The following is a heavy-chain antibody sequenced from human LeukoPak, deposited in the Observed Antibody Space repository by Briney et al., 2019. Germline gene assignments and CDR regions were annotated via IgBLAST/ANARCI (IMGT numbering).Heavy chain of an antibody. CDR1: GYTFTGYY. V-gene: IGHV1-2*02. D-gene: IGHD6-19*01. J-gene: IGHJ3*02. CDR3: ARDEGIAVAGRRGAFDI. Sequence: ASVKVSCKASGYTFTGYYMHWVRQAPGQGLEWMGWINPNSGGTNYAQKFQGRVTMTRDTSISTAYMELGRLRSDDTAVYYCARDEGIAVAGRRGAFDIWGQGTMVTVSS. CDR2: INPNSGGT.